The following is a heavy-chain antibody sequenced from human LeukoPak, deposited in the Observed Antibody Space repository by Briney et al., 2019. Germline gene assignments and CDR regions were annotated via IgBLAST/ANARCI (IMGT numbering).Heavy chain of an antibody. Sequence: AGGSLRLSCAASGFTFSSYWMSWVRQAPGKGLEWVANIKQDGSEKYYGDSVKGRFTISRDNAKNSLYLQMSSLRAEDTAVYYCAQECVDSSGYYYVPNWFDHWGQGTLVTVSS. D-gene: IGHD3-22*01. CDR3: AQECVDSSGYYYVPNWFDH. V-gene: IGHV3-7*01. CDR2: IKQDGSEK. J-gene: IGHJ5*02. CDR1: GFTFSSYW.